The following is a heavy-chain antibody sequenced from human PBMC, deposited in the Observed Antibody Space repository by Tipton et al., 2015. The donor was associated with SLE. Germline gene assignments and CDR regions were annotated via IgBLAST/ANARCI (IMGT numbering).Heavy chain of an antibody. D-gene: IGHD2-8*01. V-gene: IGHV4-39*01. CDR1: GGSISFNSYY. Sequence: TLSLPCTVSGGSISFNSYYWGWIRQPPGKGPEWIGRITNNGNTYYIPSLQSRVTMSVDTSKNHFSLKLSSVTAAATAVYYCARHDTNYGRNWFDPWGQGTLVTVSS. CDR3: ARHDTNYGRNWFDP. CDR2: ITNNGNT. J-gene: IGHJ5*02.